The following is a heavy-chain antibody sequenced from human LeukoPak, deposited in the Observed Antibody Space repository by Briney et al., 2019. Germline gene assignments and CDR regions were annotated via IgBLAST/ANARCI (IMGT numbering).Heavy chain of an antibody. CDR1: GGSISSYY. V-gene: IGHV4-4*07. D-gene: IGHD2-21*02. J-gene: IGHJ4*02. Sequence: PSETLSLTCSVSGGSISSYYWSWIRQSAGKGLEWIGRFYTSGTINYNPSLKSRVTLSIDTSTNEFSLRLTSVTAADTAVYYCAREAYCGGDCYSGFDYWGQGTLVTVSS. CDR3: AREAYCGGDCYSGFDY. CDR2: FYTSGTI.